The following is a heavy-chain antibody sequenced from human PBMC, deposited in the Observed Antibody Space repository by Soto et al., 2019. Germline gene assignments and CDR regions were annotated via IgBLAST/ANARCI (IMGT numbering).Heavy chain of an antibody. CDR2: ISAHTGNT. Sequence: ASVKVSCKTSGYTFTNYGISWVRQAPGQGLEWMGWISAHTGNTNYAQKFQGRFTMTRNTSISTAYMELSSLRSEDTAVYYCASKGGYYYYGMDVWGQGTTVTVSS. J-gene: IGHJ6*02. CDR3: ASKGGYYYYGMDV. D-gene: IGHD3-16*01. V-gene: IGHV1-18*01. CDR1: GYTFTNYG.